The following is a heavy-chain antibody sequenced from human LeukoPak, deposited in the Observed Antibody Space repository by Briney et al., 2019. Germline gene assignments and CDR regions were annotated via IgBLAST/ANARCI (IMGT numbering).Heavy chain of an antibody. CDR1: GFTFSSYG. V-gene: IGHV3-23*01. CDR2: ISGSGANI. J-gene: IGHJ4*02. CDR3: AKAPNIVAAGSLLDY. D-gene: IGHD6-13*01. Sequence: GGSLRLSCVASGFTFSSYGMSWVRQAPGKGLEWVSTISGSGANIYYADSVKGRFTVSRENSKNTLYLQMNSLRAEDTAVYYCAKAPNIVAAGSLLDYWGQGILVTVSS.